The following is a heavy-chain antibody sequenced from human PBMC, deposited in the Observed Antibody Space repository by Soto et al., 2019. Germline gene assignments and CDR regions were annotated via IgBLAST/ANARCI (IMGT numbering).Heavy chain of an antibody. J-gene: IGHJ3*02. CDR1: GYTFTSFG. D-gene: IGHD2-2*01. V-gene: IGHV1-18*01. CDR3: ARDPLTRYCSGPSCYLGYAFDI. CDR2: ISAYNGNT. Sequence: QVPLVQSGAEVKKPGASVKVSCKASGYTFTSFGISWVRQAPRQGLEWMGWISAYNGNTKYAQKFQGRVTITTDTSTSTAFMELRSLRSDDTAVYYCARDPLTRYCSGPSCYLGYAFDIWGQGTMVTVS.